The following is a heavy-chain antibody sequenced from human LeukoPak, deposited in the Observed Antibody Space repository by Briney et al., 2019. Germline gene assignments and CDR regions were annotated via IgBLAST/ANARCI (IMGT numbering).Heavy chain of an antibody. CDR1: GFTVSSNY. CDR2: IYSGGST. J-gene: IGHJ4*02. CDR3: ARDRITMVRGVISRYFDY. V-gene: IGHV3-53*01. Sequence: GGSLRLSCAASGFTVSSNYMSWVRQAPGKGLEWVSVIYSGGSTYYADSVKGRFTISRDNSKNTLYLQMNSLRAEDTAVYYCARDRITMVRGVISRYFDYWGQGTLVTVSS. D-gene: IGHD3-10*01.